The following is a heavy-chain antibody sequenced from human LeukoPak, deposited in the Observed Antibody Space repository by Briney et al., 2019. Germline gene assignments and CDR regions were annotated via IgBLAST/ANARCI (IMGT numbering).Heavy chain of an antibody. CDR1: GGSISSYY. CDR3: ARDIIERRGAVGFDP. CDR2: IYDSGST. J-gene: IGHJ5*02. V-gene: IGHV4-59*01. Sequence: SETLSLTCTVSGGSISSYYWSWIRQPPGKGLEWIGYIYDSGSTYYNPSLKSRVTISVDTSKNQFSLRLRFVTAADTAVYYCARDIIERRGAVGFDPWGQGTLVTVSS. D-gene: IGHD6-13*01.